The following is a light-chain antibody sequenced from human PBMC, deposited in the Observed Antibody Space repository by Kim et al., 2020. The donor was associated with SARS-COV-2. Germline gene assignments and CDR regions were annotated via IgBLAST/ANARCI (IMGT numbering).Light chain of an antibody. Sequence: SYELTQPPSVSVSPGQTASITCSGDKLGDKYAYWYQQKPGQSPVVVIYQDNKRPSGIHERFSGSNSGNRATLTISGTQAMDEADYYCQAWDSRSYVVFGGGTQLTVL. CDR1: KLGDKY. CDR2: QDN. V-gene: IGLV3-1*01. CDR3: QAWDSRSYVV. J-gene: IGLJ2*01.